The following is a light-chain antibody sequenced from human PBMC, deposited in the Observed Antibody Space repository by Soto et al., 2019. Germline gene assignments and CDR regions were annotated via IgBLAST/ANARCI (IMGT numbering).Light chain of an antibody. CDR2: AAS. J-gene: IGKJ3*01. CDR1: QSISSY. Sequence: IQMTQSLSSLSASVGDRVTITCRASQSISSYLNWYQQKPGKAPKLLIYAASSLQSGVPSRFSGSGSGTDFTLTISSLQPEDFATYYCQQSYSTPQTFGPGTKVDIK. V-gene: IGKV1-39*01. CDR3: QQSYSTPQT.